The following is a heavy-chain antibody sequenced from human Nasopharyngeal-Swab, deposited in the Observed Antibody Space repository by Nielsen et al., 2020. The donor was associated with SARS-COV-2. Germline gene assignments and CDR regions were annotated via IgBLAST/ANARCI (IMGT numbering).Heavy chain of an antibody. CDR2: IYSGGST. D-gene: IGHD2-8*01. CDR1: GFTVSSNY. V-gene: IGHV3-66*01. Sequence: GESLKISCAASGFTVSSNYMSWVRQAPGKGLEWVSVIYSGGSTYYADSVKGRFTISRDNSKNTLYLQMNSLRAEDTAVYYCARDRTDYCTNGVCYPASYYYGMYVWGQGTTVTVSS. CDR3: ARDRTDYCTNGVCYPASYYYGMYV. J-gene: IGHJ6*02.